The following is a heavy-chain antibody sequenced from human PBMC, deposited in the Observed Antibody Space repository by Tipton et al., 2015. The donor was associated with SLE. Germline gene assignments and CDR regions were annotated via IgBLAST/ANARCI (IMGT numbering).Heavy chain of an antibody. D-gene: IGHD1-26*01. CDR2: IHPSGST. V-gene: IGHV4-4*09. Sequence: TLSLTCTVSGDSISSSYWSWLRQPPGKGPEWIGFIHPSGSTNYNPSLRSRVTISIDTSKNQFSLRLNSVTAADTAVYFCARVRYRILPEGEDYAMDVWGQGTTVTVSS. J-gene: IGHJ6*02. CDR3: ARVRYRILPEGEDYAMDV. CDR1: GDSISSSY.